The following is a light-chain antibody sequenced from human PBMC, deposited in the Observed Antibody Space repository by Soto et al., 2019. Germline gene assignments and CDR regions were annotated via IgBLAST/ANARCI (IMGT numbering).Light chain of an antibody. J-gene: IGKJ1*01. Sequence: AIRMIQSPSSFSASTGDRVTITCRASQGISSYLAWYQQKPGKAPKLLIYAASTLQSGVPSRFSGSGSGTDFTLTISCLQSEDFATYYCQQYYSYLWTFGQGTKVDIK. CDR2: AAS. CDR3: QQYYSYLWT. V-gene: IGKV1-8*01. CDR1: QGISSY.